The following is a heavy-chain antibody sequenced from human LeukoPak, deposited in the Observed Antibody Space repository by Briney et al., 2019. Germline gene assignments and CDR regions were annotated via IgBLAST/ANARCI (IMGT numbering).Heavy chain of an antibody. J-gene: IGHJ4*02. CDR3: ARGGATLGGSEPFDY. V-gene: IGHV1-2*02. CDR2: INPNSGGA. D-gene: IGHD1-26*01. Sequence: GASVNVSCKASGYTFTGYDMHWVGQAPGQGVEWMGWINPNSGGANYAQKFQGSVTMTRDTSISPANMELRRLRSDDTAVYYCARGGATLGGSEPFDYWGQGTLVTVSS. CDR1: GYTFTGYD.